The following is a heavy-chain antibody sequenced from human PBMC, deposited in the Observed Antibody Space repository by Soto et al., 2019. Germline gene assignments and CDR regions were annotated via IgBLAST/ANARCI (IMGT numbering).Heavy chain of an antibody. V-gene: IGHV3-30-3*01. D-gene: IGHD6-25*01. J-gene: IGHJ4*02. CDR2: ISHDGRNK. CDR3: ARDSSIAAADYYFDY. CDR1: RFTFSSYP. Sequence: WWSLRLSCSASRFTFSSYPMHWFRQAPGKGLEWVAVISHDGRNKYYAEPVKGRFTISRDNSKNTLYLQMNSLRAEDTAVYYCARDSSIAAADYYFDYWGQGTLVTVSS.